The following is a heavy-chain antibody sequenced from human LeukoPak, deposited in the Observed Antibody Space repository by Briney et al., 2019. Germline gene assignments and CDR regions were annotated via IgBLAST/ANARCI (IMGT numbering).Heavy chain of an antibody. D-gene: IGHD3-9*01. Sequence: GGSLRLSCAASGFTFSNYAMHWVRQAPGKGLEWVAVISYDGSNKYYTDSVKGRFTISRDNAKNSLYLQMNSLRAEDTAVYYCARGGFDWLLFNYYYYMDVWGKGTTVTISS. CDR1: GFTFSNYA. V-gene: IGHV3-30*04. J-gene: IGHJ6*03. CDR3: ARGGFDWLLFNYYYYMDV. CDR2: ISYDGSNK.